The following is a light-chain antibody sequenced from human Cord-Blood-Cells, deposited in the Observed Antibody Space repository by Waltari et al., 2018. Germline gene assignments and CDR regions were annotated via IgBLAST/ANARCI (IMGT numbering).Light chain of an antibody. CDR2: DVS. V-gene: IGLV2-14*01. Sequence: QSALTQPAPVSGSPGQSITIPCTGTSSDVGGYNYVSLYQQHPGKAPKLMIYDVSNRPSGVSNRFSGSKSGNTASLTISGLQAEDEADYYCSSYTSSSTYVFGTGTKVTVL. CDR3: SSYTSSSTYV. CDR1: SSDVGGYNY. J-gene: IGLJ1*01.